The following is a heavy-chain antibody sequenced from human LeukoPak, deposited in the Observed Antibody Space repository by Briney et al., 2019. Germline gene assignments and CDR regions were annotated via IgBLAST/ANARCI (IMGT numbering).Heavy chain of an antibody. CDR3: ANNCGPRIGWFDP. D-gene: IGHD2-21*01. Sequence: PGGSLRLSCAASGFTFSSYAMSWDRQAPGKGLEWVSAISGSGGSTYYADSVKGRFTISRDNSKNTLYLQMNSLRAEDTAVYYCANNCGPRIGWFDPWGQGTLVTVSS. CDR1: GFTFSSYA. CDR2: ISGSGGST. J-gene: IGHJ5*02. V-gene: IGHV3-23*01.